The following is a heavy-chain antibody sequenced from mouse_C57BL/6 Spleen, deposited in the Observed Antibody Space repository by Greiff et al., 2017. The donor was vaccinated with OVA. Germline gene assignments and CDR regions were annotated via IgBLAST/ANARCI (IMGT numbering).Heavy chain of an antibody. CDR1: GYAFSSYW. J-gene: IGHJ1*03. Sequence: VQLQQSGAELVKPGASVKISCKASGYAFSSYWMNWVKQRPGKGLEWIGQIYPGDGDTNYNGKFKGKATLTADKSSSPAYMQLSSLTSEDSAVYFCARVYDYDGWYFDVWGTGTTVTVSS. CDR3: ARVYDYDGWYFDV. CDR2: IYPGDGDT. D-gene: IGHD2-4*01. V-gene: IGHV1-80*01.